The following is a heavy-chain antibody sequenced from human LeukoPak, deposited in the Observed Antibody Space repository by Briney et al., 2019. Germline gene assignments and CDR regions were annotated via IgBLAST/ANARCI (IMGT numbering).Heavy chain of an antibody. J-gene: IGHJ6*02. CDR2: INHSGST. Sequence: SETLSLTCAVYGGSFSGYYWSWIRQPPGKGLEWIGEINHSGSTNYNPSLKSRVTISVDTSKNQFSLKLSSVTAADTAVYHCARGPIGYGSGSYPERNYYGMDVWGQGTTVTVSS. V-gene: IGHV4-34*01. CDR3: ARGPIGYGSGSYPERNYYGMDV. D-gene: IGHD3-10*01. CDR1: GGSFSGYY.